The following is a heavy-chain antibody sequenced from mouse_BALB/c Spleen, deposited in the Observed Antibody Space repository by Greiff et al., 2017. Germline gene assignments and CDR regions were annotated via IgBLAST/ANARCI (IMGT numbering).Heavy chain of an antibody. CDR2: ISSGSSTI. CDR3: ARAGGLRGFAY. J-gene: IGHJ3*01. D-gene: IGHD2-4*01. V-gene: IGHV5-17*02. Sequence: EVQLVESGGGLVQPGGSRKLSCAASGFTFSSFGMHWVRQAPEKGLEWVAYISSGSSTIYYADTVKGRFTISRDNPKNTLFLQMTSLRSEDTAMYYCARAGGLRGFAYWGQGTLVTVSA. CDR1: GFTFSSFG.